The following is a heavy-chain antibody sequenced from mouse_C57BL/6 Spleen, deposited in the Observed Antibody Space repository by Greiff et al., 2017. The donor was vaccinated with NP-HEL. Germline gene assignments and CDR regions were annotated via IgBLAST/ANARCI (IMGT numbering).Heavy chain of an antibody. V-gene: IGHV1-80*01. CDR3: ARSDSNYEEFDY. Sequence: QVQLKQSGAELVKPGASVKISCKASGYAFSSYWMNWVKQRPGKGLEWIGQIYPGDGDTNYNGKFKGKATLTADKSSSTAYMQLSSLTSEDSAVYFCARSDSNYEEFDYWGQGTTLTVSS. J-gene: IGHJ2*01. CDR1: GYAFSSYW. CDR2: IYPGDGDT. D-gene: IGHD2-5*01.